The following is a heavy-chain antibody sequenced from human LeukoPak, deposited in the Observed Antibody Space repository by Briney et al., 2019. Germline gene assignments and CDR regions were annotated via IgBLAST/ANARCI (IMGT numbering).Heavy chain of an antibody. CDR1: GFTFSSYS. CDR2: ISSGSSTI. CDR3: ARDYVVTARRSFDY. D-gene: IGHD3-16*01. V-gene: IGHV3-48*04. J-gene: IGHJ4*02. Sequence: PGGSLRLSCAASGFTFSSYSMNWVRQAPGKGLEWVSYISSGSSTIYYADSVKGRFTISRDNAKNSLYLQMNSLRAEDTAVYYCARDYVVTARRSFDYWGQGTLVTVSS.